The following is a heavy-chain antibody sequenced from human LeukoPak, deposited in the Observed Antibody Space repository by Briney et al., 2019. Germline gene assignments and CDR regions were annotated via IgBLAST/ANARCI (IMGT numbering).Heavy chain of an antibody. J-gene: IGHJ6*02. D-gene: IGHD3-10*01. V-gene: IGHV4-34*01. CDR3: ARESDYYGSGSPPYGMDV. CDR2: INHSGST. CDR1: GGSFSGYY. Sequence: SETLSLTCAVYGGSFSGYYWSWIRQPPGKGLEWIGEINHSGSTNYNPSLKSRVTISVDTSKNQFSLKLSSVTAADTAVYYCARESDYYGSGSPPYGMDVWGQGTTVTVS.